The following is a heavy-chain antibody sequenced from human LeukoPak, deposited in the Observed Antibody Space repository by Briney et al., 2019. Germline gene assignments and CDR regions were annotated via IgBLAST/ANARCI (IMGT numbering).Heavy chain of an antibody. V-gene: IGHV4-30-2*05. CDR2: IYHSGST. CDR3: ARENAYSSSWQNAFDI. D-gene: IGHD6-13*01. Sequence: SETLSLTCTVSGGSISSGGYYWSWIRQPPGKGLEWIGYIYHSGSTNYNPSLKSRVTISVDTSKNQFSLKLSSVTAADTAVYYCARENAYSSSWQNAFDIWGQGTMVTVSS. CDR1: GGSISSGGYY. J-gene: IGHJ3*02.